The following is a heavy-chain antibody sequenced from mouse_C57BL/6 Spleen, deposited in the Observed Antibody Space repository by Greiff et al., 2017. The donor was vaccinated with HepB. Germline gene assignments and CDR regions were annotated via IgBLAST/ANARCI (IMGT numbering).Heavy chain of an antibody. CDR3: AKNDGSSYGFAY. CDR2: IWRGGST. Sequence: VQRVESGPGLVQPSQSLSITCTVSGFSLTSYGVHWVRQSPGKGLEWLGVIWRGGSTDYNAAFMSRLSITKDNSKSQVFFKMNSLQADDTAIYYCAKNDGSSYGFAYWGEGTLVTVSA. J-gene: IGHJ3*01. V-gene: IGHV2-5*01. D-gene: IGHD1-1*01. CDR1: GFSLTSYG.